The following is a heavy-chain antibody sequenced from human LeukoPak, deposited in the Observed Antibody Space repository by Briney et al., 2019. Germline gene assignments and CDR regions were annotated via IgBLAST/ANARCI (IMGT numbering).Heavy chain of an antibody. CDR1: GFTFSSYW. J-gene: IGHJ6*02. V-gene: IGHV3-53*04. D-gene: IGHD1-1*01. Sequence: PGGSLRLSCAASGFTFSSYWMSWVRQAPGKGLEWVSVIYSGGSTYYADSVKGRFTISRHNSKNTLYLQMNSLRAEDTAVYYCARVEALAYYGMDVWGQGTTVTVSS. CDR3: ARVEALAYYGMDV. CDR2: IYSGGST.